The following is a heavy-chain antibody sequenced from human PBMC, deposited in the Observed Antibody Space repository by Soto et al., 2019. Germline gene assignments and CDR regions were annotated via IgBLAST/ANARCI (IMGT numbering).Heavy chain of an antibody. CDR2: ISTHNGNT. CDR3: AREGILGLFDAYDL. Sequence: SVKVSFTASVFTSSCLSWVRQAPGQRLEWMGWISTHNGNTIYAQKFQGRVIMTMDTSTTTVYMELRSLRPDDTAVYLCAREGILGLFDAYDLWGQGTMVTVSS. V-gene: IGHV1-18*04. D-gene: IGHD3-3*01. CDR1: VFTSSC. J-gene: IGHJ3*01.